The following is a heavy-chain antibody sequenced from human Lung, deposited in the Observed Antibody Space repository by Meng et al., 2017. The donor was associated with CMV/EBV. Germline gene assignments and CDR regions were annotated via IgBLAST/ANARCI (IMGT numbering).Heavy chain of an antibody. D-gene: IGHD3-22*01. V-gene: IGHV3-74*01. CDR1: GFTFSTYW. CDR3: ARISHSSGLD. Sequence: LYGAASGFTFSTYWMHCVRQVPGKVLVWVALITSGGGGTAYADSVKGRFTISRDNAKNTLSLEMNSLRADDTAVYYCARISHSSGLDWGQGILVTVSS. J-gene: IGHJ4*02. CDR2: ITSGGGGT.